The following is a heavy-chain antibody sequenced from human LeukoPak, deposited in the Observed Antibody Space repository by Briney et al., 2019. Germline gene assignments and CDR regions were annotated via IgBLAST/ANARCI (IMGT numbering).Heavy chain of an antibody. CDR3: AHKGRGSGSYTM. CDR1: GFSLSTTGVA. D-gene: IGHD3-10*01. CDR2: TYWNNDK. J-gene: IGHJ4*02. Sequence: SGPTLVNPTQTLTLTCTFSGFSLSTTGVAVAWIRQPPGKALEWLAVTYWNNDKSYSPSLKSRLTITKDTSKNQVVLIMANMDPVGTGTYYCAHKGRGSGSYTMWGQGTLVTVSS. V-gene: IGHV2-5*01.